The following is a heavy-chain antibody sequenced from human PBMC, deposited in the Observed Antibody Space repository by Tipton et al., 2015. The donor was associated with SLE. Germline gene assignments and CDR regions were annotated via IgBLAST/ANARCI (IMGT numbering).Heavy chain of an antibody. Sequence: TLSLTCTVSGGSISSYYWSWIRQPPGKGLEWIGYIYYSGSTNYNPSLKSRVTISVDTSKNQFSLKLSSVTAADTAVYYCARDSGSYYGHWGQGTLVTVSS. J-gene: IGHJ4*02. V-gene: IGHV4-59*01. D-gene: IGHD1-26*01. CDR3: ARDSGSYYGH. CDR2: IYYSGST. CDR1: GGSISSYY.